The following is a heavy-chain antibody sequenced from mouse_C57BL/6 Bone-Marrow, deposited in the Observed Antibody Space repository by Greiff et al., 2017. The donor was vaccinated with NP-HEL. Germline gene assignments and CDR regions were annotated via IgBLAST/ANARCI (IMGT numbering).Heavy chain of an antibody. CDR1: GYTFTSYW. J-gene: IGHJ3*01. Sequence: QVQLQQSGPELVRPGASVKISCKAPGYTFTSYWMQWVRQRPGQGLEWIGEICPGSGSTYYNEKFKGKATLTVDTSSSTAYMQLSSLTSEDSAVYFCARGSSGYVWFAYWGQGTLVTVSA. D-gene: IGHD3-2*02. CDR3: ARGSSGYVWFAY. V-gene: IGHV1-56*01. CDR2: ICPGSGST.